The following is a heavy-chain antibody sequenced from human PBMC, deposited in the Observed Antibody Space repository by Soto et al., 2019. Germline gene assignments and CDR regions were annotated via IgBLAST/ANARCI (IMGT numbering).Heavy chain of an antibody. V-gene: IGHV3-21*01. CDR1: GFTFSSYS. Sequence: GGSLRLSCAASGFTFSSYSMNWVRQAPRKGLEWVSSISSSSSYIYYADSVKGRFTISRDNAKNSLYLQMNSLRAEDTAVYYCARVVDGYGDNWGQGTLVTVSS. D-gene: IGHD5-12*01. J-gene: IGHJ4*02. CDR3: ARVVDGYGDN. CDR2: ISSSSSYI.